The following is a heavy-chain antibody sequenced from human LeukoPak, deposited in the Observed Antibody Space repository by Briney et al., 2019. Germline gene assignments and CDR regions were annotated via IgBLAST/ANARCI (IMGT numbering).Heavy chain of an antibody. CDR2: IIGDGCST. J-gene: IGHJ3*02. CDR1: RYTLRNYL. D-gene: IGHD2-15*01. Sequence: GGSLRHSRVASRYTLRNYLLHSVRPTPGKGLVCMSRIIGDGCSTTYADSAKDRFAIARDNAKNTMYLQMNSLRAEDTAVYYCARGHLSTVVLSATGDAFEIWGQGTMVAVSS. CDR3: ARGHLSTVVLSATGDAFEI. V-gene: IGHV3-74*01.